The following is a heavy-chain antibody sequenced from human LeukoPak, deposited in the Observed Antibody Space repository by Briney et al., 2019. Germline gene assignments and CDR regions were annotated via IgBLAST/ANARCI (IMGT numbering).Heavy chain of an antibody. CDR3: ARGRYCYYYYMDV. J-gene: IGHJ6*03. V-gene: IGHV1-18*01. Sequence: ASVKVSCKASGYTFINHGISWVRQAPGRGLEWMGWISVYNGNTQYAQKFQGRVTMTTEISTRTAYMELRSLRSDDTAVYYCARGRYCYYYYMDVWGKGTTVTVSS. CDR1: GYTFINHG. CDR2: ISVYNGNT.